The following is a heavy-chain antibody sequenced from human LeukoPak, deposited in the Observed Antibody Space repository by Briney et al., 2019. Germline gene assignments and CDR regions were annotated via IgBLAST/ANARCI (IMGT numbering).Heavy chain of an antibody. Sequence: GGSLRLSCAASGFTFTSYWMNWVRQAPGKGLEWVANIKQDGSEKDYVDSVKGRFTISRDNARNSLYLQMNSLRAEDTGVYYCARDRMDYNIPYGMDVWGQGTTVTVSS. CDR2: IKQDGSEK. CDR1: GFTFTSYW. J-gene: IGHJ6*02. V-gene: IGHV3-7*01. CDR3: ARDRMDYNIPYGMDV. D-gene: IGHD3-9*01.